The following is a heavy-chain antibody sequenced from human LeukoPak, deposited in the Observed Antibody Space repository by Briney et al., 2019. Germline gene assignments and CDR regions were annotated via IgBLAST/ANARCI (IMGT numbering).Heavy chain of an antibody. Sequence: GGSLRLSCAASGFTFSNYAMSWVRQAPGKGLEWVSAISGSGSDTYYADSVKGRFTISRDNSKNTLYLQMNSRRAEDTAVYYCAVGRLRLGDQYYFDYWGQGTLVTVSS. J-gene: IGHJ4*02. CDR2: ISGSGSDT. D-gene: IGHD3-16*01. CDR1: GFTFSNYA. V-gene: IGHV3-23*01. CDR3: AVGRLRLGDQYYFDY.